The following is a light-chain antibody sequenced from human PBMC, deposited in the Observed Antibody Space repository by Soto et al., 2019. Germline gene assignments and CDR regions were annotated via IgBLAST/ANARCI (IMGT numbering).Light chain of an antibody. Sequence: QSALTQPASVSASPGQSITISCTGTSSDVGGYNYVSWYQQHPGKAPKFMIYDVSNRPSGVSTRFSGSKSGNTASLTISGLQAEDEADYYSNSYPTSNTRQIVFGTGTKVTVL. CDR2: DVS. CDR3: NSYPTSNTRQIV. CDR1: SSDVGGYNY. J-gene: IGLJ1*01. V-gene: IGLV2-14*01.